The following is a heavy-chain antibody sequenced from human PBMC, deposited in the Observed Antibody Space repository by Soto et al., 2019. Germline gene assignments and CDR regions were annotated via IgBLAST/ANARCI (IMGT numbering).Heavy chain of an antibody. Sequence: SETLSLTCTVSGGSISSSSYYWGWIRQPPGKGLEWIGSIYYSGSTYYNPSLKSRVTISVDTSKHQFSLKLSSVTAADTALYYCARGGYCTSTSCFYYYMDVWGKGTTVTVSS. V-gene: IGHV4-39*07. J-gene: IGHJ6*03. CDR2: IYYSGST. CDR3: ARGGYCTSTSCFYYYMDV. CDR1: GGSISSSSYY. D-gene: IGHD2-2*01.